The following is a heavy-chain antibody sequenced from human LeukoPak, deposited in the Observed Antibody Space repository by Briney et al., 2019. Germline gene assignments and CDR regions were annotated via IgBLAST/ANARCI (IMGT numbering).Heavy chain of an antibody. Sequence: PGGSLRLSCAASGFTFSSYWMQWVRQAPGKGLVWVSHISSDGSSTSYADSVKGRFTISRDNAKNSLYLQMNCLRAEDTAEYYCARDVEGDYYMDVWGKGTTVTVSS. V-gene: IGHV3-74*01. CDR1: GFTFSSYW. CDR3: ARDVEGDYYMDV. CDR2: ISSDGSST. J-gene: IGHJ6*03.